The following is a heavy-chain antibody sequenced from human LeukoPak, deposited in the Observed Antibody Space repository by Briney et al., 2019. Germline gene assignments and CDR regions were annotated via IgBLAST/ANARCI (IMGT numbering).Heavy chain of an antibody. CDR2: IIPIFGTA. J-gene: IGHJ5*02. CDR1: GGTFSSYA. D-gene: IGHD4/OR15-4a*01. V-gene: IGHV1-69*05. CDR3: ATEPTMAEGWFDP. Sequence: SVKVSCKASGGTFSSYAISWVRQAPGQGLEWMGGIIPIFGTANYAQKFQGRVTITTDESTSTAYMELSSLRSEDTAVYYCATEPTMAEGWFDPWGQGTLVTVSS.